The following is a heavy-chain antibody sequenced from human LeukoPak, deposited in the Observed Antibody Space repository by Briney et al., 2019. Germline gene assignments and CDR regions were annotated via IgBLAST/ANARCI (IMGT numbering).Heavy chain of an antibody. CDR3: ARHSATVVTPGYFDY. CDR1: GFTFSSYA. CDR2: IYYSGST. D-gene: IGHD4-17*01. Sequence: PGGSLRLSCAASGFTFSSYAMSWVRQAPGKGLEWIGSIYYSGSTYYNPSLKSRVTISVDTSKNQFSLKLSSVTAADTAVYYCARHSATVVTPGYFDYWGQGTLVTVSS. V-gene: IGHV4-39*01. J-gene: IGHJ4*02.